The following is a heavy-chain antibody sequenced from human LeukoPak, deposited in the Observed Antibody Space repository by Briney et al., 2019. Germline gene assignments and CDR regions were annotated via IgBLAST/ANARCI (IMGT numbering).Heavy chain of an antibody. D-gene: IGHD5-18*01. CDR3: ARVDTAMASPFDY. Sequence: ASVKVSFKASVYTFTGCHMHWVRQAPAQGREWMGGINPNSGGTNYAQKFQGEVSKTRDTSISTAYMELSRLRSDDTAVYYCARVDTAMASPFDYWGERTLVTVS. J-gene: IGHJ4*02. CDR1: VYTFTGCH. CDR2: INPNSGGT. V-gene: IGHV1-2*02.